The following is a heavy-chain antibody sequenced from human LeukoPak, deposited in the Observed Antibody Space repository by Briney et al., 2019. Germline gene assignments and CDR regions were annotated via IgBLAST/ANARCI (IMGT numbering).Heavy chain of an antibody. CDR2: IYFSGST. D-gene: IGHD6-13*01. V-gene: IGHV4-39*07. CDR1: GGSISSITYY. J-gene: IGHJ4*02. CDR3: ARVSYTSSWYDIDY. Sequence: PSETLSLTCTVSGGSISSITYYWGWIRQPPGKGLEWIGTIYFSGSTYYNPSLRSRVSMSVDTSKSQFSLKLTSVTAAGTAMYYCARVSYTSSWYDIDYWGQGALVTVSS.